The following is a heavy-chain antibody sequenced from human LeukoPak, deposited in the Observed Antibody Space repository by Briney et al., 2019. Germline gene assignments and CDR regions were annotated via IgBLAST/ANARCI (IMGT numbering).Heavy chain of an antibody. J-gene: IGHJ4*02. CDR2: ISDSGAST. CDR1: GFTFSSYA. Sequence: PGGSLRLSCAASGFTFSSYAMNWVRQTPGKGLEWASSISDSGASTYYADSVKGRFTISRDNSKNTLYLQMNSLRVEDTAVYYCAKGPQLGVRFADYWGQGTLVTVSS. CDR3: AKGPQLGVRFADY. D-gene: IGHD3-3*01. V-gene: IGHV3-23*01.